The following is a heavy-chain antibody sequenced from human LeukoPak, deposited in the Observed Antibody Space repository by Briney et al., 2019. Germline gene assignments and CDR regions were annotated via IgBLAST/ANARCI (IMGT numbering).Heavy chain of an antibody. Sequence: SETLSLTCTVSGGSISSYHWSWIRQPGGKGLEWIGRIRSSGSTNYNPSLKSRVTISLDTSKNGFSLKLSSVTAADTAVYYCARGSSAYDFDYWGQGTLVTVSS. CDR3: ARGSSAYDFDY. V-gene: IGHV4-4*07. J-gene: IGHJ4*02. CDR1: GGSISSYH. CDR2: IRSSGST. D-gene: IGHD2-15*01.